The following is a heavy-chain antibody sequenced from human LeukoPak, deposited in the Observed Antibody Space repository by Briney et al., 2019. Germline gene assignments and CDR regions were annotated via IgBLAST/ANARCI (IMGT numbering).Heavy chain of an antibody. CDR2: IIPNSGVT. CDR1: GYTFPGNY. J-gene: IGHJ4*02. D-gene: IGHD2-15*01. CDR3: SRDQGGFDY. Sequence: ASVKVSCKASGYTFPGNYLHWVRQAPGQGLEWMGWIIPNSGVTNYAQKFQGRVTMTRDTSITTVYMELTRLSSDDTAVYYCSRDQGGFDYWGQGTLVTVSS. V-gene: IGHV1-2*02.